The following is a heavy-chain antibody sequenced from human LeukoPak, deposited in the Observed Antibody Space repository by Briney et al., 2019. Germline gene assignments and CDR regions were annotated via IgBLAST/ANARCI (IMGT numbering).Heavy chain of an antibody. J-gene: IGHJ3*02. V-gene: IGHV4-59*01. D-gene: IGHD3-10*01. CDR3: ARGGSGISNAFDI. CDR2: LYYSGST. CDR1: GXSISSYY. Sequence: SETLSLTCSVFGXSISSYYWSWIRQPPGKGQEWIGYLYYSGSTNSNPSLKSRVTMSVDTSKNQFSLKLRSVTAADTAVYYCARGGSGISNAFDIWGQGTMVTVSS.